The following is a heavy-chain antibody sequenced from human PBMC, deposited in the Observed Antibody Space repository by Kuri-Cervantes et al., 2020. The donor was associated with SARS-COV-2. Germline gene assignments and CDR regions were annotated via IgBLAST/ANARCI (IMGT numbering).Heavy chain of an antibody. J-gene: IGHJ5*02. CDR1: GFTFDDYD. CDR3: ATGPPYCSSTSCSRWFDP. Sequence: GESLKISCAASGFTFDDYDMTWVRQAPGKGLEWVCDINWNGGSTGYADSVKGRFTISRDNAKNSLYLQMNSLRAEDTAVYYCATGPPYCSSTSCSRWFDPWGQGTLVTVSS. V-gene: IGHV3-20*04. CDR2: INWNGGST. D-gene: IGHD2-2*01.